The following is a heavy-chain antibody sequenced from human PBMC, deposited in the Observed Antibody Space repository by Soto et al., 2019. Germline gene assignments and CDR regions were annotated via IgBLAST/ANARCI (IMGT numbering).Heavy chain of an antibody. CDR1: GFTFSSYG. J-gene: IGHJ4*02. CDR2: ISYDGSNT. D-gene: IGHD1-26*01. Sequence: QVQLVESGGGVVPPGRSLRLSCVASGFTFSSYGMHWVRQAPGKGLEWVAIISYDGSNTYYADSVKGRFTISRDNSKNTXYXXMNSLRAEDTSVYYCAKEGGLSGSYYISSSYYFDYWGQGTLVTVSS. CDR3: AKEGGLSGSYYISSSYYFDY. V-gene: IGHV3-30*18.